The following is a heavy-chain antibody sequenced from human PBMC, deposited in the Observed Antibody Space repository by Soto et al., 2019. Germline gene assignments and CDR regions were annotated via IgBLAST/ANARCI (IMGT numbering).Heavy chain of an antibody. J-gene: IGHJ4*02. V-gene: IGHV4-34*01. CDR1: GWSFSGYY. D-gene: IGHD6-19*01. CDR2: INHSGST. CDR3: ARGMFGYSSGWYPYY. Sequence: SETLSLTCAFYGWSFSGYYWSWIRQPPGKGLEWIGEINHSGSTNYNPSLKSRVTISVDTSKNQFSLKLSSVTAADTAVYYCARGMFGYSSGWYPYYWGQGTLVTVSS.